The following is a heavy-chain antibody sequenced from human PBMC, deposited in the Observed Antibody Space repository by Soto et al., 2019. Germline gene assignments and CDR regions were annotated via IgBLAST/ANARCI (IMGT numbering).Heavy chain of an antibody. CDR2: ISTYNGDT. J-gene: IGHJ3*01. CDR1: GYSFSNYG. CDR3: ARDRGYYDSTGYLERALDV. Sequence: ASVKVSCKASGYSFSNYGISWVREAPGQGLEWMGWISTYNGDTDYPQKVQGRVTMTTDTSTSTAYLELRSLSSDDTAVYYCARDRGYYDSTGYLERALDVWGRETVFTVSS. V-gene: IGHV1-18*01. D-gene: IGHD3-22*01.